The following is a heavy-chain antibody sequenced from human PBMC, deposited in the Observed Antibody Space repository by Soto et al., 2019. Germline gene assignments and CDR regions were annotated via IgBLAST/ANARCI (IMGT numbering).Heavy chain of an antibody. CDR1: GYTFTSYY. J-gene: IGHJ6*02. CDR3: ARDLSSSWNYYYYYGMDF. V-gene: IGHV1-46*01. CDR2: INPSGGST. D-gene: IGHD6-13*01. Sequence: ASVKVSCKASGYTFTSYYVHWVRQAPGQGLEWMGIINPSGGSTSYAQKFQGRVTMTRDTSTSTVYMELSSLRSEDTAVYYCARDLSSSWNYYYYYGMDFWGQGTTVTVSS.